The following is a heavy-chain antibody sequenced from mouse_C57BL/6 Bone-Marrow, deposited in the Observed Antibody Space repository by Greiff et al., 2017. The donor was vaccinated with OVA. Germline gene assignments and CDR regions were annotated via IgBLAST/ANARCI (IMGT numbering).Heavy chain of an antibody. V-gene: IGHV1-81*01. CDR3: ARSGLPGY. J-gene: IGHJ2*01. CDR2: IYPRSGNT. D-gene: IGHD3-1*01. CDR1: GYTFTSYW. Sequence: VQLQQPGAELVKPGASVKMSCKASGYTFTSYWITWVKQRTGQGLEWIGEIYPRSGNTYYNEKFKGKATLTADKSSSTAYMELRSLTSEDSAVYFCARSGLPGYWGQGTTLTVSS.